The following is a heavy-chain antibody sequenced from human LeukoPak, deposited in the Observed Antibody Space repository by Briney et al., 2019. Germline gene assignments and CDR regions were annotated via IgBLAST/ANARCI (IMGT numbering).Heavy chain of an antibody. D-gene: IGHD6-19*01. V-gene: IGHV4-39*01. CDR3: ARVAGIDFNWFDP. CDR2: ICYSGST. Sequence: SETLSLTCTVSGGSINSSSYYWRWIRQPPGKGLEWIVWICYSGSTYHNQSLKSRVTISVDTSKNKSSLKLNSVTAADTAVYYGARVAGIDFNWFDPWGQGTLVTVSS. CDR1: GGSINSSSYY. J-gene: IGHJ5*02.